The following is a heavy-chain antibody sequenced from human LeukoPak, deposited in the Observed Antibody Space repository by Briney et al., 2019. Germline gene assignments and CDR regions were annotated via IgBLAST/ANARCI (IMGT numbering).Heavy chain of an antibody. CDR2: IYTGGST. D-gene: IGHD6-19*01. Sequence: SETLSLTCTVSGGSITSYYWSWIRQPAGKGLERIGRIYTGGSTNYNPSLKSRVTMSVDTSKNQFSLKLSSVTAADTAVYYCAREDRYSSGWKSTYYFDYWGQGTLVTVSS. CDR3: AREDRYSSGWKSTYYFDY. CDR1: GGSITSYY. V-gene: IGHV4-4*07. J-gene: IGHJ4*02.